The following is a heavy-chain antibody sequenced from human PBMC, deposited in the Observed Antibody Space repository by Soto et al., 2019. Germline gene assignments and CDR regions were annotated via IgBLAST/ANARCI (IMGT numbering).Heavy chain of an antibody. J-gene: IGHJ4*02. D-gene: IGHD3-16*02. V-gene: IGHV4-38-2*01. Sequence: SETLSLTCAFSGYSISSGYYWGWIRQPPGKGLEWIGGIYHSGSTYYNPSLKSRVTISVDTSKNQVSLKLSSVTAADTAVYYCASSTAYDYVWGSYRFETYFEYWGQGTLLNVS. CDR2: IYHSGST. CDR3: ASSTAYDYVWGSYRFETYFEY. CDR1: GYSISSGYY.